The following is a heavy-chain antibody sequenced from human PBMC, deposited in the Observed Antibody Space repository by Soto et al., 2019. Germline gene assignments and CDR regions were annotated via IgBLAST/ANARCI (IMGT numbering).Heavy chain of an antibody. D-gene: IGHD3-3*01. CDR3: ARDPGRGAYYDFWSGPHTYYYGMDV. J-gene: IGHJ6*02. CDR1: GFTFSSYG. V-gene: IGHV3-33*01. CDR2: IWYDGSNK. Sequence: GGSLRLSCAASGFTFSSYGVHWVRQAPGKGLEWVAVIWYDGSNKYYADSVKGRFTISRDNSKNTLYLQMNSLRAEDTAVYYCARDPGRGAYYDFWSGPHTYYYGMDVWGQGTTVTVSS.